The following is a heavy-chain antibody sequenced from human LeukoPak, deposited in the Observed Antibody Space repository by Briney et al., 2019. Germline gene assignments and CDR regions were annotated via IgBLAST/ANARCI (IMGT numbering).Heavy chain of an antibody. J-gene: IGHJ4*02. CDR2: IWYDGSNK. CDR1: GFTFSSYG. Sequence: QPGRSLRLSCAASGFTFSSYGMHWVRQAPGKGLEWVAVIWYDGSNKYYADSVKGRFTISRDNSKNTLYLQMNSLRAEDTAVYYCAGAGYSSSWYFDYWGQGTLVTVSS. V-gene: IGHV3-33*01. D-gene: IGHD6-13*01. CDR3: AGAGYSSSWYFDY.